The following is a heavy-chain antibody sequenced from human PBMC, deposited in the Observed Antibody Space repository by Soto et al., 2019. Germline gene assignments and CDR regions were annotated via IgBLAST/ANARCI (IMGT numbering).Heavy chain of an antibody. D-gene: IGHD4-17*01. J-gene: IGHJ4*02. CDR1: GFTFSTYW. Sequence: EVQLVGSGGGLVQPGGSLRLSCAASGFTFSTYWMTWVRQAPGKGLEWVANMRQDGGEKYYVDSVKGRFTISRDNAKNSLYLQMNSLRVEDTAVYYCARARFYGGDIDYWGQGTLVTVSS. V-gene: IGHV3-7*01. CDR2: MRQDGGEK. CDR3: ARARFYGGDIDY.